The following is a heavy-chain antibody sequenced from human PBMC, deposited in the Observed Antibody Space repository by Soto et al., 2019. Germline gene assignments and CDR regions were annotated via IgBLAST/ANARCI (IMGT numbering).Heavy chain of an antibody. D-gene: IGHD6-13*01. Sequence: PSETLSLTCTASGGSISSGGYYWSWIRQHPGKGLEWIGYIYYSGSTYYNPSLKSRVTISVDTSKNQFSLKLSSVTAADTAVYYCARTPDPNSSSRDWFDPWGQGTLVTVSS. CDR2: IYYSGST. CDR1: GGSISSGGYY. V-gene: IGHV4-31*03. J-gene: IGHJ5*02. CDR3: ARTPDPNSSSRDWFDP.